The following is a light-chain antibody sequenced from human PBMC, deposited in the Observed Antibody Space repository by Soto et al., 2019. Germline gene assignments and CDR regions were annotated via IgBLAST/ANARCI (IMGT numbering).Light chain of an antibody. J-gene: IGKJ5*01. V-gene: IGKV1-39*01. CDR3: QQCHATPLT. CDR1: QAISNY. CDR2: GAK. Sequence: DIQMTQSPSFLSASVGDRVTSTCRASQAISNYLNWYQQKPGKAPNLLIFGAKTLQSGVPSRFSGSGYGTDFTLTITTLQPEDVGIYYCQQCHATPLTFGQGTQLEIK.